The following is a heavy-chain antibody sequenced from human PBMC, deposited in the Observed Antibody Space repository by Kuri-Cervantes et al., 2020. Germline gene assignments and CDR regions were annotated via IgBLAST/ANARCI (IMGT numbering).Heavy chain of an antibody. J-gene: IGHJ6*02. V-gene: IGHV4-59*12. CDR1: GGSISSYY. CDR3: ASGTSMIHLRKRGYYGMDV. Sequence: ESLKISCTVSGGSISSYYWSWIRQPPGKGLEWIGYIYYSGSTYYNPSLKSRVAISVDTSKNQFSLKLSSVTAADTAVYYCASGTSMIHLRKRGYYGMDVWGQGTTVTVSS. CDR2: IYYSGST. D-gene: IGHD3-22*01.